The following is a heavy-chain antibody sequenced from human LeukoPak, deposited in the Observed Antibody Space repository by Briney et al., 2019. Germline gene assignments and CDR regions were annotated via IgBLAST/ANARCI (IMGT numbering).Heavy chain of an antibody. V-gene: IGHV3-23*01. Sequence: GGSLRLSCAASGFTFSSYAMSWVRQAPGKGLEWVPSISGSGSSTSYADSVKGRFTISRDNSKSTLYLQMNSLRAEDTAVYYCAKDKVGVVADYFDYWGQGTLVNVSS. CDR3: AKDKVGVVADYFDY. D-gene: IGHD3-22*01. CDR2: ISGSGSST. J-gene: IGHJ4*02. CDR1: GFTFSSYA.